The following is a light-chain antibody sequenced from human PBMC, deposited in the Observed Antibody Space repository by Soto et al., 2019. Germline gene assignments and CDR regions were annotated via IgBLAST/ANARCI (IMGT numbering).Light chain of an antibody. CDR1: YDISSS. Sequence: DIQLTQSPSFLSASVEDRVTISCRASYDISSSLAWYQQEPGKPPKLLIYDSSILQTGVPSRFTDSGSGRKFTLTISGLQFGDFATYFCQQLSHYPYTFGQGTKLEI. CDR3: QQLSHYPYT. CDR2: DSS. V-gene: IGKV1-9*01. J-gene: IGKJ2*01.